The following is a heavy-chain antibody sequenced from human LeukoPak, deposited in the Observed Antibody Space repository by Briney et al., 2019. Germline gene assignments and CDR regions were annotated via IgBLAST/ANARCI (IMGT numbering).Heavy chain of an antibody. CDR1: GGSISSGGYY. D-gene: IGHD4-17*01. J-gene: IGHJ5*02. V-gene: IGHV4-31*03. CDR2: IYYSGST. CDR3: ARDHATVTRGWFDP. Sequence: SQTLSLTCTVSGGSISSGGYYWSWIRQHPGKGLEWIGYIYYSGSTHYNPSLKSRVTISVDTPKNQFSLKLSSVTAADTAVYYCARDHATVTRGWFDPWGQGTLVTVSS.